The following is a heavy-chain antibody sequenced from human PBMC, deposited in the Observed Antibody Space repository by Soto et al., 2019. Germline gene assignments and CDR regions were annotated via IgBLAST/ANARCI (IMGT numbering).Heavy chain of an antibody. Sequence: EVQLLESGGGLVQPGGSLRLSCAASGFTFSSYAMSWVRQAPGKGLEWVSGISGSGGSTHYADSVKGRFTISRDNPKNTLYLQMNSLRAEDTAVYYCAKDRGRGYDSWGQGTLVTVSS. V-gene: IGHV3-23*01. J-gene: IGHJ4*02. CDR2: ISGSGGST. CDR1: GFTFSSYA. CDR3: AKDRGRGYDS. D-gene: IGHD5-12*01.